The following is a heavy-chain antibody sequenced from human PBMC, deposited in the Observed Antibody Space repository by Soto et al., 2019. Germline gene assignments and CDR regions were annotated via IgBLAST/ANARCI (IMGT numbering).Heavy chain of an antibody. CDR1: GFPFSNYW. J-gene: IGHJ6*02. CDR3: AVRSGYSNSYFYYYGMDV. Sequence: GGSLRLSCAASGFPFSNYWMSWVRQAPGKGLEWVANIKQDGREKYYVDSVKGRFTISRDDATNSLYLQMNSLRAEDTAVYYCAVRSGYSNSYFYYYGMDVWGQGTTVTVSS. D-gene: IGHD6-13*01. V-gene: IGHV3-7*05. CDR2: IKQDGREK.